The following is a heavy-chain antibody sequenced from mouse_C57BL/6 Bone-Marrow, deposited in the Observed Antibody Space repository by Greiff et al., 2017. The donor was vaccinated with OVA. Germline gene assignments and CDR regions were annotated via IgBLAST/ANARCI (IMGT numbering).Heavy chain of an antibody. J-gene: IGHJ2*01. CDR2: INYDGSST. V-gene: IGHV5-16*01. CDR1: GFTFSDYY. CDR3: ARELRGNYDFDY. Sequence: EVHLVESEGGLVQPGSSMKLSCTASGFTFSDYYMAWVRQVPEKGLEWVANINYDGSSTYYLDSLKSRFIISRDNAKNILYLQMSSLKSEDTATYYCARELRGNYDFDYWGQGTTLTVAS. D-gene: IGHD2-1*01.